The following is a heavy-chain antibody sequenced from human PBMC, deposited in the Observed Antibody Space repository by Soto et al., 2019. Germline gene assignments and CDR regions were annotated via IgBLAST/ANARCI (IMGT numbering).Heavy chain of an antibody. CDR1: GYTFASYG. J-gene: IGHJ5*02. Sequence: QVQLVQSGAEVKKPGASVKVSCKASGYTFASYGISWVRQAPGQGLEWMGWISAYNGHTNYAQKLQGRVTMTTDTSTSTDYMELRSLRSDDTAVYYCARSSGSAYWFDPWGQGTLVTVSS. CDR2: ISAYNGHT. D-gene: IGHD6-6*01. CDR3: ARSSGSAYWFDP. V-gene: IGHV1-18*01.